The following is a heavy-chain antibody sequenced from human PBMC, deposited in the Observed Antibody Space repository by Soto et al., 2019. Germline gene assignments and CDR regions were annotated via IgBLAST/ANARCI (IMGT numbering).Heavy chain of an antibody. V-gene: IGHV3-30*18. J-gene: IGHJ4*02. CDR1: GFTFSSYG. CDR3: AKDSGRGGGSVFNY. D-gene: IGHD2-15*01. CDR2: ISYDGSNK. Sequence: TGGSLRLSCAASGFTFSSYGMHWVRQAPGKGLEWVAVISYDGSNKYYADSVKGRFTISRDNSKNTLYLQMNSLKAEDTAVYYCAKDSGRGGGSVFNYWGQGTMVTVSS.